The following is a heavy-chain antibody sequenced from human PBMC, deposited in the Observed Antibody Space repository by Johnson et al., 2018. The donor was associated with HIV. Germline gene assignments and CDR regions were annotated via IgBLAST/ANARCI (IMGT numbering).Heavy chain of an antibody. J-gene: IGHJ3*02. CDR3: AKDQGYWGDDAFDI. CDR1: GFTFITYA. V-gene: IGHV3-33*06. CDR2: IWHDGTTK. D-gene: IGHD7-27*01. Sequence: QVQLVESGGGVVQPGRSLRLSCVASGFTFITYAMHWVRQTPGKGLEWVAVIWHDGTTKYYVDSVKGRFTISRDNSKKTLYLQMKSLRVEDTAVYYCAKDQGYWGDDAFDIWGQGTMVTVSA.